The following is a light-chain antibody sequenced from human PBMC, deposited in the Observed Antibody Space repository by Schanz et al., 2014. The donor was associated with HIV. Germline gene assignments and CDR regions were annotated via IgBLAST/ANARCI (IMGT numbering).Light chain of an antibody. V-gene: IGLV2-8*01. CDR1: TSDIGNHDF. J-gene: IGLJ1*01. Sequence: QSALTQPPSASGSPGQSVTISCTGTTSDIGNHDFVSWYQQHPGKAPKLMIYDVTKRPSGVSHRFSGSKSDITASLTISGLQAEDEGDYYCCSYSRVGTPHYVFGTGTKLTVL. CDR3: CSYSRVGTPHYV. CDR2: DVT.